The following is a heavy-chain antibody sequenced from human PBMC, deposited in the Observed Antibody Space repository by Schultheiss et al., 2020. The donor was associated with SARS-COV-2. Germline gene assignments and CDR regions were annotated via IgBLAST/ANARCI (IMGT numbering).Heavy chain of an antibody. J-gene: IGHJ6*03. CDR3: ARDSDYNRGNYYYYYYMDV. Sequence: SETLSLTCTVSGGSISSGGYYWGWIRQPPGQGLEWIGSVSYSGRTYQNPSLKGRVTTSIDTSKNQLSLNLSSVTAADTAVYYCARDSDYNRGNYYYYYYMDVWGKGTTVTVSS. D-gene: IGHD4-11*01. CDR1: GGSISSGGYY. V-gene: IGHV4-39*07. CDR2: VSYSGRT.